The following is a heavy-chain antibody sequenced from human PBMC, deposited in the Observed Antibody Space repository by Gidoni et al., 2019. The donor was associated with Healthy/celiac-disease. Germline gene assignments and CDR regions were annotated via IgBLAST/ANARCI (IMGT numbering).Heavy chain of an antibody. CDR3: ARQVVFNPYYAQGWFDP. Sequence: QLQLQESGPGLVKPSETLSLTCTVPGGSLSSSSYYWGWVRQPPGKGLEWIGSLYYVGSTYYNPSLKSRVTISVDTSKNQFSLKLSSVTAADTAVYYCARQVVFNPYYAQGWFDPWGQGTLVTVSS. CDR1: GGSLSSSSYY. D-gene: IGHD2-15*01. V-gene: IGHV4-39*01. CDR2: LYYVGST. J-gene: IGHJ5*02.